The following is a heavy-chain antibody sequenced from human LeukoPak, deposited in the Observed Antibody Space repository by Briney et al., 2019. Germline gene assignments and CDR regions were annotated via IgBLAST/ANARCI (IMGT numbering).Heavy chain of an antibody. Sequence: GESLKISCKGSGYSFTSYWLGWVRQMPGKGLEWMGTIYPGDSDTRYSPSFQGQVTISADKSISTAYLQWSSLKASDTAMYYCARGYYDFWSGYYTDEYYFDYWGQGTLVTVSS. CDR2: IYPGDSDT. CDR3: ARGYYDFWSGYYTDEYYFDY. V-gene: IGHV5-51*01. J-gene: IGHJ4*02. CDR1: GYSFTSYW. D-gene: IGHD3-3*01.